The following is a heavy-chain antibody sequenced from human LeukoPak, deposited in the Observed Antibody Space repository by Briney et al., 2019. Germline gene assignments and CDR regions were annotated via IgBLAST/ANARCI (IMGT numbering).Heavy chain of an antibody. CDR1: GGSISSFY. CDR3: ARVADQRRAYYYYYYMDV. CDR2: IYSSGTT. D-gene: IGHD2-2*01. V-gene: IGHV4-4*07. J-gene: IGHJ6*03. Sequence: SETLSLTCTVSGGSISSFYWSWIRQPAGKGLEWIGRIYSSGTTNYNPSLKSRVTMSVDTSKNQFSLKLSSVTAADTAVYYCARVADQRRAYYYYYYMDVWGKGTTVTVSS.